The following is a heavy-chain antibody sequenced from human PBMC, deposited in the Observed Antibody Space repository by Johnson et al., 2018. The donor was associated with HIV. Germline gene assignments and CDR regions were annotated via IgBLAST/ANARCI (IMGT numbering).Heavy chain of an antibody. CDR3: AKNSNVQLEHAFNI. Sequence: QVLLVESGGGVVQPGGSLRLSCAASGFTFSSYGMHWVRQAPGKGLEWVAFIRYDGNNKFYADSVKGRFTISRDNSKNTLYLQMNSLRAEDTAVYSWAKNSNVQLEHAFNIWGQGTMVNVSS. CDR1: GFTFSSYG. D-gene: IGHD1-1*01. V-gene: IGHV3-30*02. J-gene: IGHJ3*02. CDR2: IRYDGNNK.